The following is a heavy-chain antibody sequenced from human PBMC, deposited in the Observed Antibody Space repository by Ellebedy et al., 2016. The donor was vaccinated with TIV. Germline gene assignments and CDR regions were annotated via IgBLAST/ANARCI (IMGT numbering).Heavy chain of an antibody. CDR3: VRGSGYCTSNTYSDN. J-gene: IGHJ4*02. V-gene: IGHV3-7*03. Sequence: GESLKISCAASGFTFSTYWMSWVRQAPGKGLEWLANIKQDGSDKNYMDSVKGRFSISRDNSKNSLYLQMDSLTAEDTAVYYCVRGSGYCTSNTYSDNWGQGTLVTVSS. D-gene: IGHD2-2*03. CDR2: IKQDGSDK. CDR1: GFTFSTYW.